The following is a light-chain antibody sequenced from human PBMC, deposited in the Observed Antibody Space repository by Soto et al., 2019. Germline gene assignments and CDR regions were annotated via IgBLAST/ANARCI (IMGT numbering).Light chain of an antibody. V-gene: IGLV1-44*01. Sequence: QSVLTQPPSASGTPGQTVPVSCSISSPNVGTNTVSWYQPLTGTATQLLIYTNSQRPLGVPVRFSGSKSGTSASLAIAGLQAEDEADYYCQSYDSSLGAFYVFGTGTKGTVL. CDR3: QSYDSSLGAFYV. CDR2: TNS. J-gene: IGLJ1*01. CDR1: SPNVGTNT.